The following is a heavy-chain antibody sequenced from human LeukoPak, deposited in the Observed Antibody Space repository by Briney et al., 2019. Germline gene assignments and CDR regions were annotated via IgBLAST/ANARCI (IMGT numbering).Heavy chain of an antibody. CDR2: VWYDGDNK. CDR1: GFTFSSYG. D-gene: IGHD3-16*01. V-gene: IGHV3-33*03. J-gene: IGHJ6*02. CDR3: AKDMPAGSWGSVDFYYGLDV. Sequence: PGRSLRLSCAASGFTFSSYGMHWARQAPGKGLEWVAVVWYDGDNKYYADSVKGRFTISRDNSKNTLYLQMNSLRADDTAVYYCAKDMPAGSWGSVDFYYGLDVWGQGTTVTVSS.